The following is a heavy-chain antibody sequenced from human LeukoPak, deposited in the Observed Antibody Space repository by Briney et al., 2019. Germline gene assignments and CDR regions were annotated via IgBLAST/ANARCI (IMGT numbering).Heavy chain of an antibody. V-gene: IGHV3-7*01. CDR3: ARKRPNYFDY. CDR2: INLDGSQK. J-gene: IGHJ4*02. Sequence: PGGSLRLSCAASGLTFSGYDMHWVRQAPGKGPEWVANINLDGSQKYYVDSVKGRFTISRDNAENSLYLQMNSLRAEDTALYYCARKRPNYFDYWGQGTLVTVSS. CDR1: GLTFSGYD.